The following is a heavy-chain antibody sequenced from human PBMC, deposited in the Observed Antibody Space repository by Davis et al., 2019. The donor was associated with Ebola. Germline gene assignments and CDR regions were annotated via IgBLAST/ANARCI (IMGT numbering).Heavy chain of an antibody. J-gene: IGHJ3*02. CDR2: ILSDGGFK. Sequence: GESLKISCAASGFTFSSFAMHWVRQAPGKGLEWVAVILSDGGFKYYADSVKGRFIISRDNSKNTVFLQMNSLRAEDTAVYYCVRVSRNIATGWYRFDAFDIWGQGTLVTVSS. D-gene: IGHD6-19*01. V-gene: IGHV3-30*04. CDR3: VRVSRNIATGWYRFDAFDI. CDR1: GFTFSSFA.